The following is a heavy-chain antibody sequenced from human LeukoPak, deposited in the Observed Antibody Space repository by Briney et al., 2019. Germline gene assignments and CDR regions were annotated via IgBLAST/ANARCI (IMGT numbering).Heavy chain of an antibody. V-gene: IGHV3-7*01. CDR2: IKQDGSEK. Sequence: GGYLRLSCAASRFTFSSFWMSWVRPAPGKGLEWVANIKQDGSEKYHVDSVKGRFTISRDNAKNSLYLQMNSLRAEDTAVYYCARVFGDFWSGYLHFDYWGQGTLVTVSS. D-gene: IGHD3-3*01. CDR3: ARVFGDFWSGYLHFDY. CDR1: RFTFSSFW. J-gene: IGHJ4*02.